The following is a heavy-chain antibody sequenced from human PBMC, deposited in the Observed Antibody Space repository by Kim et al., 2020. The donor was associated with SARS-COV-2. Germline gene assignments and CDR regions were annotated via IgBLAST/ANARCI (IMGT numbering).Heavy chain of an antibody. CDR1: GFTFSSYE. Sequence: GGSLRLSCVASGFTFSSYEMNWVRQAPGKGLEWVAYVSSSGSNTIYNADSVKGRFTISRDNAKDSLYLQMNSLRGDDTGVYYCARGPRVNWKFGYWGQGT. CDR2: VSSSGSNTI. J-gene: IGHJ4*03. CDR3: ARGPRVNWKFGY. V-gene: IGHV3-48*03. D-gene: IGHD1-20*01.